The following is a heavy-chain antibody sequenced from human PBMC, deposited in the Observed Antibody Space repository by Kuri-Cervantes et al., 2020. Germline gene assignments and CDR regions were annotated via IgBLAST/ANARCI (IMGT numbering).Heavy chain of an antibody. CDR3: AREGNLGVSGSYDAFDY. J-gene: IGHJ4*02. CDR2: IYSGGST. CDR1: GFTVSSNY. V-gene: IGHV3-53*05. Sequence: GGSLRLSCAASGFTVSSNYMSWVRQAPGKGLEWVSVIYSGGSTYYADSVKGRFTISRDNSKNTLYLQMNSLRAEDTAVYYCAREGNLGVSGSYDAFDYWGQGTLVTVSS. D-gene: IGHD1-26*01.